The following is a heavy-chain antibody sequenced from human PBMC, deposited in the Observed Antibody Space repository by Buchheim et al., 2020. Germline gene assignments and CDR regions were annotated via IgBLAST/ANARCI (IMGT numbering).Heavy chain of an antibody. CDR1: GGSISSYY. CDR2: IYYSGST. Sequence: QVQLQESGPGLVKPSETLSLTCTVSGGSISSYYWSWIRQPPGKGLEWIGYIYYSGSTNYNPSLKSRVTISVDTSKNQFSLKLSSVTAADTAVYYCARYYGSGTYFDYWGQGTL. V-gene: IGHV4-59*01. CDR3: ARYYGSGTYFDY. D-gene: IGHD3-10*01. J-gene: IGHJ4*02.